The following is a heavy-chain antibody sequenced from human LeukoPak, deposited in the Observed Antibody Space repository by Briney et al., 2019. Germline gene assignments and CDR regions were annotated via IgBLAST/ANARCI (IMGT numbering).Heavy chain of an antibody. Sequence: ASVKVSCKASGYTFTSYGISWVRQAPGQGLEWMGWISAHNGNTNYAQKLQGRVTMTTDTSTSTAYMELRSLRSDDTAVYYCARGYCSGGSCYEIDYWGQGTLVTVSS. J-gene: IGHJ4*02. V-gene: IGHV1-18*01. D-gene: IGHD2-15*01. CDR2: ISAHNGNT. CDR1: GYTFTSYG. CDR3: ARGYCSGGSCYEIDY.